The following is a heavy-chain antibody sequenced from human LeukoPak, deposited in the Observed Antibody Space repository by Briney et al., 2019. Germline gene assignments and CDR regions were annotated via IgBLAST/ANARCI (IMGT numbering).Heavy chain of an antibody. Sequence: GGSLRLSCAASRFSFSDHYMSWFRQAPGKGLEWVSYISSTGHIIYYADSVKGRFTISRDNAKNSLFLQMNSLRAEDTAMYYCARESPVLGIDYWGQGTLVTVSS. J-gene: IGHJ4*02. CDR1: RFSFSDHY. V-gene: IGHV3-11*01. D-gene: IGHD4/OR15-4a*01. CDR3: ARESPVLGIDY. CDR2: ISSTGHII.